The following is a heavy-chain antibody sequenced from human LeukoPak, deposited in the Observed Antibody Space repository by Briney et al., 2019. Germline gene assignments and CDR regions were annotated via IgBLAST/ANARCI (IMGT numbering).Heavy chain of an antibody. D-gene: IGHD6-13*01. CDR3: ARLPHFHSSSWYYEYPEFGDFDY. J-gene: IGHJ4*02. CDR2: ISAYNGNT. V-gene: IGHV1-18*01. Sequence: ASVKVSCKASGYTFTSYGISWVRQAPGQGLEWMGWISAYNGNTNYAQKLQGRVTMTTDTSTSTAYMELRSLRSDDTAVYYCARLPHFHSSSWYYEYPEFGDFDYWGQGTLATVSS. CDR1: GYTFTSYG.